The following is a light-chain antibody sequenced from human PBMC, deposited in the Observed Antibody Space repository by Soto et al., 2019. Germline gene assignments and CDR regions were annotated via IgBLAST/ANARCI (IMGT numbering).Light chain of an antibody. CDR3: QHYNSYSEA. Sequence: DIQMTQYPSSLSASVGDRVTITCQASQDIRNYLNWYQQKPGKAPKLLIYKASTLKSGVPSRFSGSGSGTEFTLTISSLQPDDFATYYCQHYNSYSEAFGQGSKVDIK. CDR1: QDIRNY. V-gene: IGKV1-5*03. CDR2: KAS. J-gene: IGKJ1*01.